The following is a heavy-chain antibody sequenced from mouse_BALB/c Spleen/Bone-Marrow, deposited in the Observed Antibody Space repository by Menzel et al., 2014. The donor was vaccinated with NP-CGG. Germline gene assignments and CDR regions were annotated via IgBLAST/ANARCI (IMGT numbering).Heavy chain of an antibody. CDR3: ARNYYDSSFYFDY. CDR1: GFSLTDYG. Sequence: VKLMESGPGLVAPSQSLSITCTVSGFSLTDYGVNWVRQPPGKGLEWLGMIWGDGRTDYNSALKSRLSISKDNSKSXVFLKMNSLQTDDTARYYCARNYYDSSFYFDYWGQGTTLTVSS. D-gene: IGHD1-1*01. CDR2: IWGDGRT. V-gene: IGHV2-6-7*01. J-gene: IGHJ2*01.